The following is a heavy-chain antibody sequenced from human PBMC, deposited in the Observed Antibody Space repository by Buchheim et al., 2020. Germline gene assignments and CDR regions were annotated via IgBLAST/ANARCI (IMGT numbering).Heavy chain of an antibody. D-gene: IGHD1-26*01. CDR2: INRDGSEK. V-gene: IGHV3-7*01. CDR3: AREGREQPIDY. J-gene: IGHJ4*02. Sequence: EVQLVESGGGLVQPGGSLRLSCAASGSTFSDYWMTWVRQAPGKGLEWVANINRDGSEKNYVDSVKGRFTISRDNAKISLNLQMNSLRAEDTAVYYCAREGREQPIDYWGQGTL. CDR1: GSTFSDYW.